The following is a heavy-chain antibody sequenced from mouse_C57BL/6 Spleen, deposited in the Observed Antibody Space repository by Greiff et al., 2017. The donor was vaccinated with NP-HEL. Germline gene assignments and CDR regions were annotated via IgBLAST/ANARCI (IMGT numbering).Heavy chain of an antibody. CDR1: GFSFNTYA. CDR2: IRSKSNNYAT. D-gene: IGHD2-4*01. Sequence: EVMLVESGGGLVQPKGSLKLSCAASGFSFNTYAMNWVRQAPGKGLEWVARIRSKSNNYATYYADSVKDRFTISRDDSESMLYLQMNNLKTEDTAMYYCVNDYDGFAYWGQGTLVTVSA. J-gene: IGHJ3*01. CDR3: VNDYDGFAY. V-gene: IGHV10-1*01.